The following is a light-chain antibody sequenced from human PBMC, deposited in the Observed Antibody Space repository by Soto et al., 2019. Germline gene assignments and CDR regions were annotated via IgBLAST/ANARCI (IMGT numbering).Light chain of an antibody. Sequence: DIVMTQSPDSLAVSLGERATINCKSSQSVLYSSNNKNYLAWYQQKPGQPPKLLIYWASTRESGVPDRFSGIESRTDFTLTISSLQAEDVAVYYWQQYYSTPRTFGQGTKLEIK. CDR2: WAS. CDR1: QSVLYSSNNKNY. CDR3: QQYYSTPRT. J-gene: IGKJ2*02. V-gene: IGKV4-1*01.